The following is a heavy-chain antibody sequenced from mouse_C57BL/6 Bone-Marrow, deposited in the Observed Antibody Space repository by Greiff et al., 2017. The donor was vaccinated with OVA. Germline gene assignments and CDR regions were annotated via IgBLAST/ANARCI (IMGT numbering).Heavy chain of an antibody. J-gene: IGHJ1*01. V-gene: IGHV1-64*01. Sequence: VQLQQPGAELVKPGASVKLSCKASGYTFTSYWMHWVKQRPGQGLEWIGMIHPNSGSTNYNEKFKSKATLTVDKSYSTAYMQLSSLTSEVSAVDFCASDGTPWYFDVGCAGTTVTVSS. D-gene: IGHD2-3*01. CDR3: ASDGTPWYFDV. CDR2: IHPNSGST. CDR1: GYTFTSYW.